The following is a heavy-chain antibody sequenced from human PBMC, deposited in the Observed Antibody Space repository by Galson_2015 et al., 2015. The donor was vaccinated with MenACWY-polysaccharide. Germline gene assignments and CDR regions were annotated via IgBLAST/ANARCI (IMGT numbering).Heavy chain of an antibody. CDR1: GFTFNNYA. V-gene: IGHV3-23*01. CDR2: ISGSSGSA. D-gene: IGHD6-19*01. J-gene: IGHJ4*02. Sequence: SLRLSCAASGFTFNNYAMTWVRQAPGKGLEWVSAISGSSGSAYSADSVKGRFTISRDNSKNTLYLQMNSLRAGDTAVYYCAKDLYRDEGSGWYATFDYWGRGTLVTVSS. CDR3: AKDLYRDEGSGWYATFDY.